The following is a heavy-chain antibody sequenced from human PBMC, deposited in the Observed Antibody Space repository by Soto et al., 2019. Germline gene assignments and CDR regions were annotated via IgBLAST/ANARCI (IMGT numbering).Heavy chain of an antibody. CDR3: ATSMGRGGNDY. V-gene: IGHV3-7*05. CDR2: IKRDGSEK. D-gene: IGHD3-10*01. CDR1: GFTFSDYW. Sequence: EVQLVESGGGLVQPGGSLRLSCAASGFTFSDYWMNWVRQAPGKGLECVANIKRDGSEKYYVDPVKGRFTISRDNAKNSLYLQMNSLRAEDTAVYYCATSMGRGGNDYWGQGTLVTVSS. J-gene: IGHJ4*02.